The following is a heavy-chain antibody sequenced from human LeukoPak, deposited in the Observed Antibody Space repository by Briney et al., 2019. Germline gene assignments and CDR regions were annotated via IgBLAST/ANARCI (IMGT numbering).Heavy chain of an antibody. CDR2: IRYDGSNK. Sequence: PGGSLRLSCAASGFTFSSYGMHWVRQAPGKGLEWVAFIRYDGSNKYYADSVKGRFTISRDNAKNSLYLQMNSLRAEDTAVYYCARGKEYCSSTSCSSFFDYWGQGTLVTVSS. CDR1: GFTFSSYG. V-gene: IGHV3-30*02. CDR3: ARGKEYCSSTSCSSFFDY. J-gene: IGHJ4*02. D-gene: IGHD2-2*01.